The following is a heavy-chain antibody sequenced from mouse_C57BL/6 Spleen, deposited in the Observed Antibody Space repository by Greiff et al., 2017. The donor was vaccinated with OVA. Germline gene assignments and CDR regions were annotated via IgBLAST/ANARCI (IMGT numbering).Heavy chain of an antibody. CDR2: IHPNSGST. V-gene: IGHV1-64*01. Sequence: QVQLQQPGAELVKPGASVKLSCKASGYTFTSYWMHWVKQRPGQGLEWIGMIHPNSGSTNYNEKFKSKATLTVDKSSSTAYMQLSSLTSEDSAVYYCARAYYGNYEYFDGWGTGTTVTVSS. D-gene: IGHD2-10*01. J-gene: IGHJ1*03. CDR1: GYTFTSYW. CDR3: ARAYYGNYEYFDG.